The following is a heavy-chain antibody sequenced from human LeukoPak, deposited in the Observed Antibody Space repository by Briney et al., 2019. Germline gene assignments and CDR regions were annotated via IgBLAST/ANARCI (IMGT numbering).Heavy chain of an antibody. Sequence: GGSLRLSCAASGFTVSSNYMSWVRQAPGKGLEWVSVIYSGGSTYYADSVKGRFTISRHNSKNTLYLQMNSLRAEDTAAYYCAREVESYGDIYFDYWGQGTLVTVSS. D-gene: IGHD4-17*01. J-gene: IGHJ4*02. CDR3: AREVESYGDIYFDY. CDR1: GFTVSSNY. V-gene: IGHV3-53*04. CDR2: IYSGGST.